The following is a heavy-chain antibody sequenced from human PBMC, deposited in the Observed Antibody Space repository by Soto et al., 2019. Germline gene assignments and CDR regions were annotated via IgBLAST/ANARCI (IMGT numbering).Heavy chain of an antibody. V-gene: IGHV4-59*01. CDR2: IYYSGST. J-gene: IGHJ6*02. Sequence: PSETLSLTCTVSGGSISSYYWSWIRQPPGKGLEWIGYIYYSGSTNYNPSLKSRVTISVDTSKNQFSLKLSSVTAADTAVYYCARGNNWGYYYYGMDVWGQGTTVTVSS. D-gene: IGHD7-27*01. CDR1: GGSISSYY. CDR3: ARGNNWGYYYYGMDV.